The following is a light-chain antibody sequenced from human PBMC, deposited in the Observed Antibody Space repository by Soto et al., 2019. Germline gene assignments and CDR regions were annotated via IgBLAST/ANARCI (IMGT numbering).Light chain of an antibody. J-gene: IGLJ2*01. Sequence: QSVLTQPAAVSGSPGQSITISCTGTISDIGLYNYVSWYQQHPGKAPKLVIYEVSNRPSGVSDRFSGSKSGNTASLTISGLQAEDEAYYYCSSYTTSTSFILFGGGTKVTVL. CDR2: EVS. CDR1: ISDIGLYNY. V-gene: IGLV2-14*01. CDR3: SSYTTSTSFIL.